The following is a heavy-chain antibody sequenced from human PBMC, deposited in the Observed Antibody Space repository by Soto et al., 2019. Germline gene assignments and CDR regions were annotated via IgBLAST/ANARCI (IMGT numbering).Heavy chain of an antibody. CDR2: INHSGST. D-gene: IGHD5-12*01. CDR1: GGSFSGYY. CDR3: ARDRRVATINNAFDI. J-gene: IGHJ3*02. V-gene: IGHV4-34*01. Sequence: SETLSLTCAVYGGSFSGYYWSWIRRPPGKGLEWIGEINHSGSTNYNPSLKSRVTISVDTSKNQFSLKLSSVTAADTAVYYCARDRRVATINNAFDIWGQGTMVTVSS.